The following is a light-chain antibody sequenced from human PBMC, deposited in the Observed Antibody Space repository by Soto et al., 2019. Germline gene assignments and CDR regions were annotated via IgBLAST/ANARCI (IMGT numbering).Light chain of an antibody. CDR1: QSISSW. J-gene: IGKJ1*01. Sequence: DIEVTQAASTLCASEGGRATSRCRASQSISSWVAWYQQKPGKAPKLLIYKASTLESGVPSNFSGSGSGTEFPLTISSLQPEDFATYYCQQYNSYPWTFGQGTKVDIK. CDR2: KAS. V-gene: IGKV1-5*03. CDR3: QQYNSYPWT.